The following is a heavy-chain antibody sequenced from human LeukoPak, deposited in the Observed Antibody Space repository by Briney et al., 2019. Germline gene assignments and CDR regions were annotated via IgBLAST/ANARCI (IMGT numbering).Heavy chain of an antibody. CDR2: ISWNSDTV. CDR3: AKTYCTNGVCPIDY. D-gene: IGHD2-8*01. Sequence: PGGSLRLSCAASGFTFDDFAMHWVRHAPGQGLEWVSGISWNSDTVGYADSVKGRFTISRDNAKNSLYLQMNSLRAEDTALYYCAKTYCTNGVCPIDYWGQGTLVTVSS. CDR1: GFTFDDFA. V-gene: IGHV3-9*01. J-gene: IGHJ4*02.